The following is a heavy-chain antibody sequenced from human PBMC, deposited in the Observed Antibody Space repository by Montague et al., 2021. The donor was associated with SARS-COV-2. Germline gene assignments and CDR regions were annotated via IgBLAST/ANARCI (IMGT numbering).Heavy chain of an antibody. J-gene: IGHJ4*02. V-gene: IGHV4-59*08. D-gene: IGHD3-9*01. CDR1: GVSVTDYY. CDR2: VLYNKGT. Sequence: SETLSLTCTVSGVSVTDYYWSWIRQPPGKGLEWVGDVLYNKGTNFNPSLKIRVAISVDTSKNQFSLRLTSVTAADTAFYYCGRHRDYDGLNGAPDFWDQGTLVTVSS. CDR3: GRHRDYDGLNGAPDF.